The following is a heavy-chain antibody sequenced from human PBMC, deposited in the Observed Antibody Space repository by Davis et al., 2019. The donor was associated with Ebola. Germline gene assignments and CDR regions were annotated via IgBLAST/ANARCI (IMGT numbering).Heavy chain of an antibody. J-gene: IGHJ6*02. V-gene: IGHV3-13*01. CDR1: GFTFSSYD. CDR2: IGTAGDT. Sequence: PGGSLRLSCAASGFTFSSYDMHWVRQATGKGLEWVSAIGTAGDTYYPGSVKGRFTISRDNAKNSLYLQMNSLRAEDTAVYYCARTDYDILFYGMDVWGQGTTVTVSS. D-gene: IGHD3-9*01. CDR3: ARTDYDILFYGMDV.